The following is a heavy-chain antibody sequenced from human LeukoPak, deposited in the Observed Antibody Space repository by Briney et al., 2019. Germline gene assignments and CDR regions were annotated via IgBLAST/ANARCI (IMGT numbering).Heavy chain of an antibody. J-gene: IGHJ3*02. CDR3: AKDYYYDSSSDAFDI. Sequence: GGSLRLSCAASGFTFSSYAMSWVRQAPGKGLEWVSSISGSGNRTYYADSVKGRFTISRDNSKNTLFLQMNSLRAEDTAVYYCAKDYYYDSSSDAFDIWGQGTMVTVSS. CDR1: GFTFSSYA. D-gene: IGHD3-22*01. V-gene: IGHV3-23*01. CDR2: ISGSGNRT.